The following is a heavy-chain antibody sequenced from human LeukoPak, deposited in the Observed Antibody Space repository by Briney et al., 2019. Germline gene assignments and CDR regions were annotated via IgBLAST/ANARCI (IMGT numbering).Heavy chain of an antibody. D-gene: IGHD2-21*02. Sequence: GGSLTLSCAASGFTFSSSVMHWVRQPSGKGLEWVGCIRSRADNYATAYAASVRGRFTISRDDSKNTAFLQMNSLKTEDTAVYYCTRLWGDCGGDCYYHDYWGQGTLVTVSS. J-gene: IGHJ4*02. CDR1: GFTFSSSV. CDR3: TRLWGDCGGDCYYHDY. CDR2: IRSRADNYAT. V-gene: IGHV3-73*01.